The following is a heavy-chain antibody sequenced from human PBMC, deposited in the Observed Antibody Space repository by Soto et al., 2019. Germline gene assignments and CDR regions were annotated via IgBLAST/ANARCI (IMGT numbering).Heavy chain of an antibody. Sequence: ASVKVSCKASGYTFTSYAMHWVRQAPGQRLEWMGWINAGNGNTKYSQKFQGRVTITRDTSASTAYMELSSLRSEDTAVYYCARGGGYYNYYYYYYGMDVWGQGTTVTVSS. CDR2: INAGNGNT. D-gene: IGHD1-26*01. CDR3: ARGGGYYNYYYYYYGMDV. CDR1: GYTFTSYA. J-gene: IGHJ6*02. V-gene: IGHV1-3*01.